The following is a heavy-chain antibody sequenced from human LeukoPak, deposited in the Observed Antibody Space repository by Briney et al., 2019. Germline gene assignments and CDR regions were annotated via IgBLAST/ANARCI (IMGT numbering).Heavy chain of an antibody. CDR3: GKYVVVVPEYFDY. V-gene: IGHV3-23*01. D-gene: IGHD2-2*01. J-gene: IGHJ4*02. CDR2: ISGSGGST. CDR1: GFTFSSYA. Sequence: GGSLRLSCAASGFTFSSYAMSWVRQAPGKGLEWVSAISGSGGSTYYADSVKGRFTISRDNSKNTLYLQMNSLRAEDTAVYYCGKYVVVVPEYFDYWGQGTLVTVSS.